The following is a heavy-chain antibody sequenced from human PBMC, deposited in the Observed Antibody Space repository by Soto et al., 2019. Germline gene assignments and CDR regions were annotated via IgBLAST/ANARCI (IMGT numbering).Heavy chain of an antibody. D-gene: IGHD3-22*01. J-gene: IGHJ4*02. CDR2: IIPILGIA. Sequence: QVQLVQSGAAVKKPGSSVKVSCKASGGTFSSYTISWVRQAPGQGLEWMGRIIPILGIANYAQKFQGRVTITADKSTSTAYMELSSLRSEDTAVYYCAREGSSGYLDYWGQGTLVTVSS. CDR1: GGTFSSYT. V-gene: IGHV1-69*08. CDR3: AREGSSGYLDY.